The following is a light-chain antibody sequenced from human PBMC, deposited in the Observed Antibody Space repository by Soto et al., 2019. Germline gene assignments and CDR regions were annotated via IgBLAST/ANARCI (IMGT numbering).Light chain of an antibody. Sequence: DIQLTQSPSFLSASVGDRVTITCRASQGISSNLAWYQQKPGKAPKLLIYAASTLQSGVPSRFSGSGSGTDFTLTISSLQAEDVAVYYCQQYYSTPLTFGGGTKVDIK. CDR1: QGISSN. CDR3: QQYYSTPLT. CDR2: AAS. J-gene: IGKJ4*01. V-gene: IGKV1-9*01.